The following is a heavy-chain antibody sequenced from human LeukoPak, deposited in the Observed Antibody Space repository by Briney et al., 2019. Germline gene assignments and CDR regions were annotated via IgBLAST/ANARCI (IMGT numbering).Heavy chain of an antibody. Sequence: PGGSLRLSCAASGFTFDDYAMHWVRQAPGKGLEWVSGISWNSGSIGYADSVKGRFTISRDNAKNSLYLQMNSLRAEDTALYYCAKDIRIAAAGTVTTFDYWGQGTLVTVSS. CDR3: AKDIRIAAAGTVTTFDY. CDR2: ISWNSGSI. V-gene: IGHV3-9*01. CDR1: GFTFDDYA. J-gene: IGHJ4*02. D-gene: IGHD6-13*01.